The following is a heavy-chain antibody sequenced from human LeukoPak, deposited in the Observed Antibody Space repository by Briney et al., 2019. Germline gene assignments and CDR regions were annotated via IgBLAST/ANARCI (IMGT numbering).Heavy chain of an antibody. CDR2: IYTSGST. D-gene: IGHD1-1*01. V-gene: IGHV4-4*07. CDR1: GGSISSYY. Sequence: PSETLSLTCTVSGGSISSYYWSWIRQPAGKGLEWIGRIYTSGSTNYNPSLKSRVTMSVDTSKNQFSLKLSSVTAADTAVYYCARVVPAGRWNDEAFDIWGQGTMVTVSS. J-gene: IGHJ3*02. CDR3: ARVVPAGRWNDEAFDI.